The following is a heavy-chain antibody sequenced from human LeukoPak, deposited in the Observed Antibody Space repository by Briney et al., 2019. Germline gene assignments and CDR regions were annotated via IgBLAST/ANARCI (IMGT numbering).Heavy chain of an antibody. V-gene: IGHV1-46*01. CDR2: INPSGGST. Sequence: ASVKVSCKASGGTFSSYAISWVRQAPGQGLEWMGIINPSGGSTSYAQKFQGRVTMTTDTSTSTAYMELRSLRSDDTAVYYCARGGEYQLLFAGSYYFDYWGQGTLVTVSS. CDR1: GGTFSSYA. J-gene: IGHJ4*02. D-gene: IGHD2-2*01. CDR3: ARGGEYQLLFAGSYYFDY.